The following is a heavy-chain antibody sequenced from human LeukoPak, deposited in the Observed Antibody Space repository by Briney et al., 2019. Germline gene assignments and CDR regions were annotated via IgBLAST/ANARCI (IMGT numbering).Heavy chain of an antibody. D-gene: IGHD3-3*01. CDR2: ISGSGGST. Sequence: GGSLRLSCAASGFTFSIYGMSWVRQAPGKGLEWVSAISGSGGSTYYADSVKGRFTISRDSSKNTLYLQMNSLRAEDTAVYYCARVFGVVTRAFDYWGQGTLVTVSS. J-gene: IGHJ4*02. CDR3: ARVFGVVTRAFDY. V-gene: IGHV3-23*01. CDR1: GFTFSIYG.